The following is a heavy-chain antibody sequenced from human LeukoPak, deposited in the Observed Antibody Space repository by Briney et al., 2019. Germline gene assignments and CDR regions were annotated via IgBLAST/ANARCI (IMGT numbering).Heavy chain of an antibody. D-gene: IGHD6-13*01. J-gene: IGHJ4*02. CDR2: SNHSGST. CDR3: ARGQGIAAAGTPFDY. CDR1: GGSFSGYY. V-gene: IGHV4-34*01. Sequence: SETLSLTCAFYGGSFSGYYWSWIRQPPGKGLEWIGESNHSGSTNYNPSLTSRVTISVDTSKNQFSLKLSSVTAADTAVYYCARGQGIAAAGTPFDYWGQGTLVTVSS.